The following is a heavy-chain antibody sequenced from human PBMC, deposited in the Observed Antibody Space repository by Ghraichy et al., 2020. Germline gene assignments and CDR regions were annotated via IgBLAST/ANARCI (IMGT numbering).Heavy chain of an antibody. Sequence: GESLNISCAASGFTFSTSSMNWVRQTPGKGLEWISYISSSNTPIYYADSVKGRFTVSRDNAKKSLFLEMSSLRDEDTDVYYCATEGVAVAGTGMDVGGKGTTVTVSS. CDR2: ISSSNTPI. V-gene: IGHV3-48*02. CDR3: ATEGVAVAGTGMDV. CDR1: GFTFSTSS. J-gene: IGHJ6*04. D-gene: IGHD6-19*01.